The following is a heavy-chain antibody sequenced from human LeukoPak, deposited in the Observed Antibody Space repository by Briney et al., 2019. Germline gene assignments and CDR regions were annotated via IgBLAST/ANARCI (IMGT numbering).Heavy chain of an antibody. D-gene: IGHD3-3*01. CDR1: GFTFDDYA. V-gene: IGHV3-9*01. CDR3: ARDAYDDASAS. CDR2: ISWNSGSI. J-gene: IGHJ5*02. Sequence: GGSLRLSCAASGFTFDDYAMHWVRQAPGKGLEWVSGISWNSGSIGYADSVKGRFTISRDNAKKLVYLQMNSLRAEDTAVYYCARDAYDDASASWGQGTLVTVSS.